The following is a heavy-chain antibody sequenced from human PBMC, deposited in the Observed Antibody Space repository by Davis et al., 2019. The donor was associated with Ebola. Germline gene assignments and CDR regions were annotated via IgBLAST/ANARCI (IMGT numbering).Heavy chain of an antibody. Sequence: ASVKVSCKASGYTFTSYDINWVRQATGQGLEWMGWMNPNSGNTGYAQKFQGRVTMTRNTSISTAYMELSSLRSEDTAVYYCARGPGLGKIAVADRGWFDPWGQGTLVTVSS. CDR2: MNPNSGNT. V-gene: IGHV1-8*01. CDR3: ARGPGLGKIAVADRGWFDP. D-gene: IGHD6-19*01. CDR1: GYTFTSYD. J-gene: IGHJ5*02.